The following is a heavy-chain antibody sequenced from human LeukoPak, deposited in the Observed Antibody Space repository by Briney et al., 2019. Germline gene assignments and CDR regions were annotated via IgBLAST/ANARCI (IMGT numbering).Heavy chain of an antibody. CDR1: GGSISSYY. V-gene: IGHV4-4*07. CDR3: ARVHRGYSYGGNYFDY. D-gene: IGHD5-18*01. Sequence: SETLSLTCTVSGGSISSYYWSWIRQPAGKGLEWIGRIYTSGSTNYNPSPKSRVTMSVDTSKNQFSLKLSSVTAADTAVYYCARVHRGYSYGGNYFDYWGQGTLVTVSS. CDR2: IYTSGST. J-gene: IGHJ4*02.